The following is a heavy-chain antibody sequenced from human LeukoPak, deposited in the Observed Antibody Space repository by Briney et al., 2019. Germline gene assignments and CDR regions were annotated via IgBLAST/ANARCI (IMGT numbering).Heavy chain of an antibody. Sequence: GGSLRLSCAASGFTFSSYAMSWVRQAPGKGLEWVSAISGSGGSTYYADSVKGRFTISRDNAKNSLYLQMNSLRAEDTAVYYCASGSTLTGYYILDYWGQGTLVTVSS. CDR3: ASGSTLTGYYILDY. J-gene: IGHJ4*02. D-gene: IGHD3-9*01. V-gene: IGHV3-23*01. CDR1: GFTFSSYA. CDR2: ISGSGGST.